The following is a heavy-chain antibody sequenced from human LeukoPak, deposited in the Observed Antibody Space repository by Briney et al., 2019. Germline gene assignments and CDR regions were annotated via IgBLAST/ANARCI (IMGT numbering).Heavy chain of an antibody. J-gene: IGHJ6*02. D-gene: IGHD2-15*01. CDR2: ISYDGSNK. V-gene: IGHV3-30*03. Sequence: PGGSLRLSCAASGFTFSSYGMHWVRQAPGKGLEWVAVISYDGSNKYYADSVKDRFTISRDNSKNTLYLQMNSLRAEDTAVYYCARDRSLGYCSGGSCSRMDVWGQGTTVTVSS. CDR3: ARDRSLGYCSGGSCSRMDV. CDR1: GFTFSSYG.